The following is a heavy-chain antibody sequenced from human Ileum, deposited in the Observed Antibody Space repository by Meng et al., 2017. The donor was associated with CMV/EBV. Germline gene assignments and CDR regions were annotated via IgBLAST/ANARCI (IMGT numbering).Heavy chain of an antibody. CDR1: GYTFTNYG. V-gene: IGHV1-18*01. Sequence: QVQLVQSGPEVKKPGASVEVSCWTSGYTFTNYGITWVRQAPGQGLEWMGWVSAYNGHIDYAQRLQGRVTMTTDPSTRTAYMELRSLRSDDTAVYYCARRGGVAFSTEGDYWGQGTLVTVSS. CDR3: ARRGGVAFSTEGDY. D-gene: IGHD2-2*01. CDR2: VSAYNGHI. J-gene: IGHJ4*02.